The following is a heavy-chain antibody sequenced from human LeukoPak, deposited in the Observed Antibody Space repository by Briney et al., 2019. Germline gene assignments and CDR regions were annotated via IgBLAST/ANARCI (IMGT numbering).Heavy chain of an antibody. CDR2: ISSSGSTI. CDR1: GFTFSSYE. D-gene: IGHD1-26*01. Sequence: GGSLRLSCAASGFTFSSYEMNCVRQAPGKGLELVSYISSSGSTIYYADSVKGRFTISRDNAKNSLYLQMNSLRAEDTAVYYCARDVGATTSPFDYWGQGTLVTVSS. V-gene: IGHV3-48*03. CDR3: ARDVGATTSPFDY. J-gene: IGHJ4*02.